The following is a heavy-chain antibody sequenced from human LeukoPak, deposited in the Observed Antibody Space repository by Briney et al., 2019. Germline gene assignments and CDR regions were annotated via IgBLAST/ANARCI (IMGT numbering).Heavy chain of an antibody. V-gene: IGHV3-23*01. Sequence: GGSLRLSCPPSRFPFSAYAVSWVRHAPGKGLEWVSAVRGSGSTIYWADSVRGRFTISRDNSKSTLYQQMNSLRAEDTAVYYCAKSDYYDSSGHPSSFEYWGQGTLVTVSS. CDR2: VRGSGSTI. D-gene: IGHD3-22*01. J-gene: IGHJ4*02. CDR1: RFPFSAYA. CDR3: AKSDYYDSSGHPSSFEY.